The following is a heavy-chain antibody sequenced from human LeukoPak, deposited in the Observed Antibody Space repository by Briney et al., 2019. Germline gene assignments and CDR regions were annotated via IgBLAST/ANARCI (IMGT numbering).Heavy chain of an antibody. CDR3: ARDLGTAMAEYYYYGMDV. D-gene: IGHD5-18*01. CDR1: GYTFTGYY. Sequence: ASVKVSRKASGYTFTGYYMHWVRQAPGQGLEWMGWINPNSGGTNYAQKFQGRVTMTRDTSISTAYMELSRLRSDDTAVYYCARDLGTAMAEYYYYGMDVWGQGTTVTVSS. CDR2: INPNSGGT. J-gene: IGHJ6*02. V-gene: IGHV1-2*02.